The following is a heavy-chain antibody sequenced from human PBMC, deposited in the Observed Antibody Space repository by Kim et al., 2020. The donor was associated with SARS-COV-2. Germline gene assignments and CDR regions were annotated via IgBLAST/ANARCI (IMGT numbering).Heavy chain of an antibody. Sequence: SETLSLTCTVSGGSISSYYWSWIRQPPGKGLEWIGYIYYSGSTNYNPSLKSRVTISVDTSKNQFSLKLSSVTAADTAVYYCARVVDLDYGDYGIDYWGQGTLVTVSS. J-gene: IGHJ4*02. D-gene: IGHD4-17*01. V-gene: IGHV4-59*01. CDR1: GGSISSYY. CDR3: ARVVDLDYGDYGIDY. CDR2: IYYSGST.